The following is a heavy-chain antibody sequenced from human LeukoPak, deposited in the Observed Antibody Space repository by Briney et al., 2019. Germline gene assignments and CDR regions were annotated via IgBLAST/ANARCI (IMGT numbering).Heavy chain of an antibody. CDR1: GYTFNIYY. J-gene: IGHJ4*02. Sequence: ASVKVSCKASGYTFNIYYIIWVRQPPGQGLEWMGWISAYNGKTNYAQKLQGRVTMTTDTSTTTAYMELRSLRSDDTAVYYCARVKEIFGSGSYLGDYWGQGTLVTVSS. V-gene: IGHV1-18*01. CDR3: ARVKEIFGSGSYLGDY. D-gene: IGHD3-10*01. CDR2: ISAYNGKT.